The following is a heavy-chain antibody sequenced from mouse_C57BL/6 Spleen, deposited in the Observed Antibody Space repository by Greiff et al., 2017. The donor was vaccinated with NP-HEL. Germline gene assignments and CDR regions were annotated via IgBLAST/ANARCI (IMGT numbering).Heavy chain of an antibody. CDR3: ATAYYSNHEGFAY. CDR1: GFSLTSYG. J-gene: IGHJ3*01. D-gene: IGHD2-5*01. CDR2: IWRGGST. V-gene: IGHV2-5*01. Sequence: VQLQQSGPGLVQPSQSLSITCTVSGFSLTSYGVHWVRQSPGKGLEWLGVIWRGGSTDYNAAFMSRLSITKDNSKSQVFFKMNSLQADDTAIYYCATAYYSNHEGFAYWGQGTLVTVSA.